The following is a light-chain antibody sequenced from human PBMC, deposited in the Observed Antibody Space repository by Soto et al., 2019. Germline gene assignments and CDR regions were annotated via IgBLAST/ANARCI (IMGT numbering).Light chain of an antibody. Sequence: EVVLTQSPGTLSLSVGERATLSCRASQSVSNKYLAWYQQKPGQAPRLLIFGSSDRATGIPDRFSGSGSGTDFTLTISRLEPEDFAVYYCQQYGSSPPYTFGQGTKLEIK. CDR3: QQYGSSPPYT. CDR2: GSS. CDR1: QSVSNKY. J-gene: IGKJ2*01. V-gene: IGKV3-20*01.